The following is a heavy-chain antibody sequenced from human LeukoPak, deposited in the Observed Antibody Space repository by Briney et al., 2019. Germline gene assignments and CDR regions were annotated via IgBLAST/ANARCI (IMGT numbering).Heavy chain of an antibody. CDR1: GFTVSSNY. CDR2: IYSGGST. CDR3: ARVPTGGYYFDY. Sequence: GGSLRLSCAASGFTVSSNYMGWVRQAPGKGLEWVSVIYSGGSTYYADSVKGRFTISRDNSKNTLYLQINSLRAEDTAVYYCARVPTGGYYFDYWGQGTLVTVSS. J-gene: IGHJ4*02. V-gene: IGHV3-66*01. D-gene: IGHD1-1*01.